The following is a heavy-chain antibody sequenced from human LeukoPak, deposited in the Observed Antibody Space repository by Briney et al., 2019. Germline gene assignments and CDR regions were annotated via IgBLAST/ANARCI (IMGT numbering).Heavy chain of an antibody. CDR1: GGTFSSYA. Sequence: SVKVSCKASGGTFSSYAISWVRQAPGQGLEWMGRIIPIFGTANYAQKFQGRVTITTDESTSTAYMELSSLRSEDTAVYYCARDGPLSTIAFDIWGQGTMVTVSS. J-gene: IGHJ3*02. CDR2: IIPIFGTA. D-gene: IGHD5/OR15-5a*01. CDR3: ARDGPLSTIAFDI. V-gene: IGHV1-69*05.